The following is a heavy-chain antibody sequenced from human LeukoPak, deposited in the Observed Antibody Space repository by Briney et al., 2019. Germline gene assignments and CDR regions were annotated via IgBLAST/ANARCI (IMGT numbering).Heavy chain of an antibody. CDR3: AKGLDYCLDY. J-gene: IGHJ4*02. D-gene: IGHD2/OR15-2a*01. CDR2: IRYDGTNE. Sequence: GGSLRLSCAASGFTFNNYGMHWVRQAPGKGLEWVAFIRYDGTNEYYADSVKGRFTISGDNSKNTLCLQVNSLRAEDTAVHYCAKGLDYCLDYWGQGTLVTVPS. CDR1: GFTFNNYG. V-gene: IGHV3-30*02.